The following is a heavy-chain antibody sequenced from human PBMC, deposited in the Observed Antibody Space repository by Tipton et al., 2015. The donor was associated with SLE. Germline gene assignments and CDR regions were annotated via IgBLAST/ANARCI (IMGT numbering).Heavy chain of an antibody. D-gene: IGHD5-24*01. CDR2: IYHSGTT. V-gene: IGHV4-38-2*02. J-gene: IGHJ4*02. Sequence: TLSLTCTVSGFSISSYYWGWIRQPPGKGLEWLGTIYHSGTTYYNPSLKSRLTLSIDTSKNQFSLKLSSVTAADTAAYYCAREGVEIVANWGKGTLVSVSS. CDR3: AREGVEIVAN. CDR1: GFSISSYY.